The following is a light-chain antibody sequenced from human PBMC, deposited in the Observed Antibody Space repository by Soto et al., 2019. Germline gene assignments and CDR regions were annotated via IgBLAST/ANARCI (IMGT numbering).Light chain of an antibody. J-gene: IGLJ2*01. Sequence: QSVLPQPASVSGSPGQSITISFTGTSSDVGGYNYFSWYQQHPGKAPKLMIYEVSNRPSGVSNRFSGSKSGNTASLTISGLQAEDEADYYCSSYTSSSTVVFGGGTKLTVL. CDR2: EVS. CDR1: SSDVGGYNY. V-gene: IGLV2-14*01. CDR3: SSYTSSSTVV.